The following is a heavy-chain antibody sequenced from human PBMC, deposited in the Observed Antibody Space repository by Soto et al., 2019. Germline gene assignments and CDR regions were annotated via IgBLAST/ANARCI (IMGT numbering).Heavy chain of an antibody. CDR1: GFTFSSYG. D-gene: IGHD6-19*01. CDR3: AKDRAVADYYGMDV. J-gene: IGHJ6*02. Sequence: QVQLVESGGGVVQPGRSLRLSCAASGFTFSSYGMHWVRQAPGKGLEWVAVISYDGSNKYYADSVKGRFTISRDNSKNPLYMQMNSLRAEDTAVYYCAKDRAVADYYGMDVWGQGTTVTVSS. CDR2: ISYDGSNK. V-gene: IGHV3-30*18.